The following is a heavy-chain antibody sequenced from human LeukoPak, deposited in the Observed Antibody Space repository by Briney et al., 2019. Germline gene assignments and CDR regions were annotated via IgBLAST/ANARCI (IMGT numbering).Heavy chain of an antibody. V-gene: IGHV3-53*01. Sequence: GGSLRLSCAASGFTFSNYVLSWVRQAPGKGLEWVSVIYSGGSTYYADSVKGRFTISRDNSKNTLYLQMNSLRAEDTAVYYCASGLEIAALDYWGQGTLVTVSS. D-gene: IGHD6-13*01. J-gene: IGHJ4*02. CDR1: GFTFSNYV. CDR3: ASGLEIAALDY. CDR2: IYSGGST.